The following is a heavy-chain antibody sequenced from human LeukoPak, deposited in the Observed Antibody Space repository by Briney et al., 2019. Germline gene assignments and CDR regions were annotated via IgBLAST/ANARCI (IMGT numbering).Heavy chain of an antibody. CDR3: ARLETLGSSIGDY. J-gene: IGHJ4*02. D-gene: IGHD6-6*01. Sequence: GASVKVSCKASGYTFTGYYMHWVRQAPGQGLEWMGIINPSGGITKHAQKFQGRFTMTRDTSTATFYMELSSLRSEDTAVYYCARLETLGSSIGDYWGQGTLVTVSS. V-gene: IGHV1-46*01. CDR2: INPSGGIT. CDR1: GYTFTGYY.